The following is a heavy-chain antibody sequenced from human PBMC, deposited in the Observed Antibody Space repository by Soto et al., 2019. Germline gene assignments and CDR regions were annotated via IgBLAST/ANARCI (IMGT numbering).Heavy chain of an antibody. J-gene: IGHJ6*02. CDR2: ISIKPNNFAT. V-gene: IGHV3-73*01. CDR3: TSKTPAYYDFWSGDNNYYYYGMDV. D-gene: IGHD3-3*01. CDR1: GFTFHGST. Sequence: GESLKISCVGSGFTFHGSTMHWVRQASGKGLEWIGLISIKPNNFATVYAASVKGRFTISRDDSKNTTYLQMNSLKTEDTAVYYCTSKTPAYYDFWSGDNNYYYYGMDVWGQGTTVTVSS.